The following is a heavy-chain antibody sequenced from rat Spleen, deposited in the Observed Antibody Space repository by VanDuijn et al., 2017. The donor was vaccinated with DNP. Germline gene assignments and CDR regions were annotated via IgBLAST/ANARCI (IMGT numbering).Heavy chain of an antibody. CDR2: ISYDGGTT. V-gene: IGHV5-20*01. CDR1: GFTFSDYY. J-gene: IGHJ1*01. CDR3: ARALWVSWYFDF. Sequence: EVQLVESGGGLVQPGRSLKLSCAASGFTFSDYYMAWVRQAPTKGLEWVASISYDGGTTYYRDSMKGRFTISRDNAKSSLYLQMHSLKSEDTATYYCARALWVSWYFDFWGPGTMVTVSS. D-gene: IGHD1-7*01.